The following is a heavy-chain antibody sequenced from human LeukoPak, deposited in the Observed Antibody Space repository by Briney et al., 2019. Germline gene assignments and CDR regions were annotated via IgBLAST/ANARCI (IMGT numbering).Heavy chain of an antibody. Sequence: ASVKVSCKASGYTFTGYYLHWVRQAPGQGLDWMGWISPNSGDTHYAQKFQGRVTMTGDTSISTAYMELSSLRSDDTAVYYCARNLEAVAGTVWGQGTLVTASS. CDR1: GYTFTGYY. CDR3: ARNLEAVAGTV. CDR2: ISPNSGDT. J-gene: IGHJ4*02. D-gene: IGHD6-19*01. V-gene: IGHV1-2*02.